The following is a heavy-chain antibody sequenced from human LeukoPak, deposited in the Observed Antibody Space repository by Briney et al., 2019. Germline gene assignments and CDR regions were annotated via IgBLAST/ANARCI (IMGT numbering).Heavy chain of an antibody. Sequence: PGGSLRLSCAASGFTFSSYEMNWVRQAPGKGLEWVSSISASSSSVYYADPVKGRFTISRDFAKNSLYLQINSLRAEDTAVFYCARWPNIVPTEYVDPAVAYFDYWGQGTLVTVSS. CDR1: GFTFSSYE. J-gene: IGHJ4*02. D-gene: IGHD5-12*01. CDR3: ARWPNIVPTEYVDPAVAYFDY. CDR2: ISASSSSV. V-gene: IGHV3-21*04.